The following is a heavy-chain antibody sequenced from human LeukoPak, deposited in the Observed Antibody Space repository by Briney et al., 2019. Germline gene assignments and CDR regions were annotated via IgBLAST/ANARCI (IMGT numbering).Heavy chain of an antibody. Sequence: PGGSLRLSCAASGFTVSGSYFHRVRQAPGKGLEWVSATYSTESTYYPDSVRGRFTVSRDNSKNTVSLEMNNLGAEDTAVYYCARGVFDSGAYSHDAFDVWGRGTMVIVSS. V-gene: IGHV3-53*01. CDR3: ARGVFDSGAYSHDAFDV. J-gene: IGHJ3*01. CDR1: GFTVSGSY. CDR2: TYSTEST. D-gene: IGHD3-22*01.